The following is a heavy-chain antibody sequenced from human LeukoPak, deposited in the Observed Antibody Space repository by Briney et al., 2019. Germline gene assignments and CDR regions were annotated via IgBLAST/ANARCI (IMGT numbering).Heavy chain of an antibody. J-gene: IGHJ4*02. D-gene: IGHD3-3*01. Sequence: GGSLRLSCAASGFTFSSYGMHWVRQAPGKGLEWVAFIRYDGSNKYYADSVKGRFTISRDNAKNSLYLQMNSLRAEDTAAYYCARDPGGFLEWLPRYCFDYWGQGTLVTVSS. CDR3: ARDPGGFLEWLPRYCFDY. CDR1: GFTFSSYG. V-gene: IGHV3-30*02. CDR2: IRYDGSNK.